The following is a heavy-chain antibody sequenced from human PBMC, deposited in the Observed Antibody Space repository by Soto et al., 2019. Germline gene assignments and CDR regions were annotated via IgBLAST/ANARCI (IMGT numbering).Heavy chain of an antibody. J-gene: IGHJ4*02. CDR1: GFTFSDHY. CDR2: IRNKTKSYTT. D-gene: IGHD6-6*01. V-gene: IGHV3-72*01. CDR3: ARVRGHMSSSSSYYFDY. Sequence: EVQLVESGGDLVQPGGSLRLSCAASGFTFSDHYMDWARQAPGKGLEWVGRIRNKTKSYTTEYAASVRGRFTISRDQSRNSLYLQMNSLRTEDTAVYYCARVRGHMSSSSSYYFDYWGQGALVTVSS.